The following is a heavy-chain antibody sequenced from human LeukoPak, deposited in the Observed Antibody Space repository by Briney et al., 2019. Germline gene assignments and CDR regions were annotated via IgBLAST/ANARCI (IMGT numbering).Heavy chain of an antibody. J-gene: IGHJ6*03. D-gene: IGHD2-15*01. CDR3: ARASPHCSGGSCYPTYYYYMDV. CDR1: GFTFSSYS. Sequence: GGSLRLSCAASGFTFSSYSMDWVRQAPGKGLEWVSSISSSSSYIYYADSVKGRFTISRDNAKNSLYLQMNSLRAEDTAVYYCARASPHCSGGSCYPTYYYYMDVWGKGTTVTVSS. CDR2: ISSSSSYI. V-gene: IGHV3-21*01.